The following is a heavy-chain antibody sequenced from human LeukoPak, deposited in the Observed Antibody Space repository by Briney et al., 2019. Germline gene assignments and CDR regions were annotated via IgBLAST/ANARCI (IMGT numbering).Heavy chain of an antibody. V-gene: IGHV1-2*07. Sequence: ASVKVSCKAAEYTFTDYYLHWVRLAPGQGFEWMGGISPSRGGTDYSHKFQGRVTMTRDTSISTAYMELSRLTSDDTALYYCARARAAILAGYYVLDTFDIWGQGTMVTVSS. CDR1: EYTFTDYY. D-gene: IGHD3-9*01. CDR3: ARARAAILAGYYVLDTFDI. J-gene: IGHJ3*02. CDR2: ISPSRGGT.